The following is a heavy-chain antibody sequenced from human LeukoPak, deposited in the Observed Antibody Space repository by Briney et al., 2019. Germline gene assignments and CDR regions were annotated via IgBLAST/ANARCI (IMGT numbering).Heavy chain of an antibody. CDR2: INHGGST. CDR3: ARGTLSYYYDSSGYYYYYGMDV. J-gene: IGHJ6*02. CDR1: GGSFSGHY. D-gene: IGHD3-22*01. V-gene: IGHV4-34*01. Sequence: SETLSLTCAVYGGSFSGHYWSWIRQPPGKGLEWIREINHGGSTNYNPSLKSRITISIDTSKNQFSLKLSSVTAADTAVYYCARGTLSYYYDSSGYYYYYGMDVWGQGTTVTVTS.